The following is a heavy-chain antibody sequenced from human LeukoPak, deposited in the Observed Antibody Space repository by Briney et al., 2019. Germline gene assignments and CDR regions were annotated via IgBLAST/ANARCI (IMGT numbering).Heavy chain of an antibody. D-gene: IGHD3-3*01. V-gene: IGHV4-59*12. CDR2: IVYSGSISGST. CDR3: ARGVRFWSALGRNDAFDI. Sequence: SETLSLTCTVSGASISSYYWSWIRQPPGKGLEWIGYIVYSGSISGSTNYNPSLKSRVTISVDTSKNQFSLKLSSVTAADTAVYYCARGVRFWSALGRNDAFDIWGQGTMVTVSS. J-gene: IGHJ3*02. CDR1: GASISSYY.